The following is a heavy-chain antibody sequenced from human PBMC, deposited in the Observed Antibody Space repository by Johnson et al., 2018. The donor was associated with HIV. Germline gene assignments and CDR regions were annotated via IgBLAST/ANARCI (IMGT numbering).Heavy chain of an antibody. CDR3: ARGYNGGDDAFDI. V-gene: IGHV3-66*01. Sequence: VQLVESGGGVVQPGRSLRLSCAASEFTFSNYAMHWVRQAPGKGLEWVSVIYSGGSTYYADSVKGRFTISRDNSKNTLYLQMNSLRAADTAVYYCARGYNGGDDAFDIWGQGTMVTVSS. CDR2: IYSGGST. D-gene: IGHD5-12*01. CDR1: EFTFSNYA. J-gene: IGHJ3*02.